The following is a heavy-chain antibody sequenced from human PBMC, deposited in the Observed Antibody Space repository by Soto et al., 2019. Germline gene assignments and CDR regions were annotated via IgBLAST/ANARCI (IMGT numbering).Heavy chain of an antibody. V-gene: IGHV4-59*02. CDR2: IYYSGST. J-gene: IGHJ5*02. D-gene: IGHD3-10*01. CDR1: GGSVTTYH. CDR3: ARENSVSERWFDP. Sequence: PSETLSLTCTVSGGSVTTYHWSWIRQPPGKGLEWVGYIYYSGSTKYNPSLKSRITISIDRSKNQFSLKVNSVTAADTAVYYCARENSVSERWFDPWGQGALVNRLL.